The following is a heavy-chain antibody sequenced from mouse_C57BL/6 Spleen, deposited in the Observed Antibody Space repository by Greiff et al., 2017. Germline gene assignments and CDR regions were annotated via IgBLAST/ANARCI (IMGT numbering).Heavy chain of an antibody. CDR1: GYTFTSYW. Sequence: QVQLQQPGAELVKPGASVKMSCKASGYTFTSYWITWVKQRPGQGLEWIGDIYPGSGSTNYNEKFKGKATLTVDTSSSTAYMQLSSLTSEDSAVYYCARWRQLRPLDYFDYWGQGTTLTVSS. CDR3: ARWRQLRPLDYFDY. CDR2: IYPGSGST. J-gene: IGHJ2*01. V-gene: IGHV1-55*01. D-gene: IGHD3-2*02.